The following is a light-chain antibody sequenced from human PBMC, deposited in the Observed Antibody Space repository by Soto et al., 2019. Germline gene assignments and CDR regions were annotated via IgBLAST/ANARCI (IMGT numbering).Light chain of an antibody. CDR3: QHDYTLVT. Sequence: EIVLTQSPGTLSMSPGERVTLSCRASQSVDFNYLAWYQQKPGQAPRLLFYGASGRATGISDRFSGSGSGTDFTLTISSLQPEDFAIYYCQHDYTLVTFGGGTNVEMK. V-gene: IGKV3-20*01. CDR2: GAS. CDR1: QSVDFNY. J-gene: IGKJ4*01.